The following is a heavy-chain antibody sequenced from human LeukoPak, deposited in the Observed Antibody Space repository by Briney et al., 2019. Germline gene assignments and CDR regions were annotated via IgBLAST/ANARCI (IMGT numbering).Heavy chain of an antibody. V-gene: IGHV3-33*01. CDR1: GFTFSSYG. Sequence: GGSLRLSCAASGFTFSSYGMPWVRQAPGKGLEWVAIIWYDGSDKYYADSVKGRFTISRDNSKNMLYLQMNSLRVEDTAVYYCARDKNGYIDYWGQGTLVTVSS. J-gene: IGHJ4*02. CDR2: IWYDGSDK. CDR3: ARDKNGYIDY. D-gene: IGHD6-13*01.